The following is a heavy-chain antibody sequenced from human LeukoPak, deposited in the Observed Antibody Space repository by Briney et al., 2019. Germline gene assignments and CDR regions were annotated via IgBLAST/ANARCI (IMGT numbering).Heavy chain of an antibody. Sequence: GGSLRLSCSASGFTFSSYEMNWVRQAPGKGLEWVSSISSSSSYIYYADSVKGRFTISRDNAKNSLYLQMNSLRAEDTAVYYCARDAAGYCSGGSCAYYYYYMDVWGKGTTVTVSS. CDR2: ISSSSSYI. D-gene: IGHD2-15*01. CDR1: GFTFSSYE. CDR3: ARDAAGYCSGGSCAYYYYYMDV. V-gene: IGHV3-21*01. J-gene: IGHJ6*03.